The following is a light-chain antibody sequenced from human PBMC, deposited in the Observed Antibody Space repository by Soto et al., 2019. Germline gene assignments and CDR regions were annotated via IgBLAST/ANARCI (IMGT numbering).Light chain of an antibody. V-gene: IGKV1-5*03. Sequence: DIQLTQSPSTLSASVGDRVTITCRASQNINRWLAWYQQKPGRAPKLLIYKASTLESGVPSRFSGSGSGTEFTLTIRSLQPDDFGTFFCQQYNTYRAFGQETRVEVK. J-gene: IGKJ1*01. CDR3: QQYNTYRA. CDR2: KAS. CDR1: QNINRW.